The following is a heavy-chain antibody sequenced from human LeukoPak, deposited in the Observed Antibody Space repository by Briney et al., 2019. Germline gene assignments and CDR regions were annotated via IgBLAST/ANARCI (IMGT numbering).Heavy chain of an antibody. CDR1: GYTLTDYY. V-gene: IGHV1-2*02. D-gene: IGHD3-10*01. CDR3: ARARKVQLLWFGELFDY. CDR2: INPNSGGT. Sequence: ASVKVSCKASGYTLTDYYMHWVRQAPGQGLEWMGWINPNSGGTHYAQKFQGRVTMTRDTSISAAYMELSRLRSDDTAVYYCARARKVQLLWFGELFDYWGQGTLVTVSS. J-gene: IGHJ4*02.